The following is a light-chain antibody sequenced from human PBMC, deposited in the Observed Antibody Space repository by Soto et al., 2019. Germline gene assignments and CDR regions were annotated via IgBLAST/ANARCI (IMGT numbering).Light chain of an antibody. CDR1: QTVSSSY. CDR3: QQYSRSPRT. J-gene: IGKJ1*01. CDR2: GAS. Sequence: EIVLTQSPGTLSLSPGERATLSCRASQTVSSSYLAWYQQKPGQAPRLLIYGASSRATGISDGFSGSGSGTDFSLTISRLEPEDFAVYYCQQYSRSPRTFGQGTKVDIK. V-gene: IGKV3-20*01.